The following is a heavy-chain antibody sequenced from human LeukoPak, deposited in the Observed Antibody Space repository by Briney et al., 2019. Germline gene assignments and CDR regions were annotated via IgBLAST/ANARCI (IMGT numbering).Heavy chain of an antibody. Sequence: PGGSLRLSCAASSFIFSNYWMSWVRQAPGKGLEWVAHIKQDGSEKYYVDSVKGRFTISRDNAKNSLYLQMNSLRAEDTAVYFCARDPMAGTVDYWGQGTLVTVSS. V-gene: IGHV3-7*04. J-gene: IGHJ4*02. CDR1: SFIFSNYW. D-gene: IGHD6-19*01. CDR3: ARDPMAGTVDY. CDR2: IKQDGSEK.